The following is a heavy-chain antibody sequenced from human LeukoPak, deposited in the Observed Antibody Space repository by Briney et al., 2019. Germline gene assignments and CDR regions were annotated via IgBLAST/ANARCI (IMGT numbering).Heavy chain of an antibody. D-gene: IGHD6-13*01. Sequence: PSETLSLTCTVSGGSISSDCWSWIRQPAGKGLEWIGRIYTSGSTNYNPSLKSRVTMSVDTSKNQFSLKLGSVTAADTAVYYCARESYIAALDYWGQGTLVTVSS. CDR1: GGSISSDC. V-gene: IGHV4-4*07. CDR2: IYTSGST. J-gene: IGHJ4*02. CDR3: ARESYIAALDY.